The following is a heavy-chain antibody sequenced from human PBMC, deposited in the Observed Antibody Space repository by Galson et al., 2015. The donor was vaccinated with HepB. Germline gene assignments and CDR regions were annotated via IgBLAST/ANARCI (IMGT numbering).Heavy chain of an antibody. J-gene: IGHJ4*02. CDR3: ARWKRNSYFTSGGWFEY. CDR2: IKQDGSEK. CDR1: GFTFSNFW. D-gene: IGHD3-3*01. Sequence: SLRLSCAPSGFTFSNFWMSWVRQAPGKGLEWVANIKQDGSEKYYVDSVKGRFTISRDNAKNSLFLQMSSLRAEDTAVYFCARWKRNSYFTSGGWFEYWGQGTLVTVSS. V-gene: IGHV3-7*01.